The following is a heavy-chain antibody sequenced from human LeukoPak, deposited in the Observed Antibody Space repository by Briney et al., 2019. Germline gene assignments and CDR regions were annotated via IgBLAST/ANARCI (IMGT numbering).Heavy chain of an antibody. V-gene: IGHV1-18*01. J-gene: IGHJ5*02. CDR2: INTYNGNT. D-gene: IGHD5-12*01. CDR1: GGTFSSYG. Sequence: ASVKVSCKASGGTFSSYGISWVRQAPGQGLEWMGWINTYNGNTKYAQKLQGRVTMTTDTSTSTAYMELRSLRSDDTAVYYCARDSGPNWFDPWGQGTLVTVSS. CDR3: ARDSGPNWFDP.